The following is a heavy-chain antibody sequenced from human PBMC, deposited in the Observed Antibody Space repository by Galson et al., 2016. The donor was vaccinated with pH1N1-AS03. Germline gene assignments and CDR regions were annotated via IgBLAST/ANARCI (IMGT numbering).Heavy chain of an antibody. CDR2: IYGGGDT. V-gene: IGHV3-53*01. D-gene: IGHD3-16*01. CDR1: GFTVSSNY. J-gene: IGHJ4*02. Sequence: SLRLSCAASGFTVSSNYMSWVRQAPGKGLEWVSVIYGGGDTFYADSVKGRFTISRDNSKNTVYLQMNSLRVEDTAVYYCAREPWGSTQGEYWGRGTLVTVSS. CDR3: AREPWGSTQGEY.